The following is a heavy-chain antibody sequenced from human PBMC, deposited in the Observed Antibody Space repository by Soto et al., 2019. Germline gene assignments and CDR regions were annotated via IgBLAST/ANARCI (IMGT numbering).Heavy chain of an antibody. Sequence: TSETLSLTCAVYGGSFSGYYWSWIRQPPGKGLEWIGEINHSGSTNYNPSLKSRVTISVDTSKNQFSLKLSSVTAADTAVYYCARGLSSSGYDFQHWGQGTLVTVSS. CDR3: ARGLSSSGYDFQH. CDR1: GGSFSGYY. D-gene: IGHD6-19*01. J-gene: IGHJ1*01. CDR2: INHSGST. V-gene: IGHV4-34*01.